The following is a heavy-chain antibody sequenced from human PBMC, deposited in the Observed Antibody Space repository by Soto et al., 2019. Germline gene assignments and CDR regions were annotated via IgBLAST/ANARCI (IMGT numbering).Heavy chain of an antibody. J-gene: IGHJ6*04. V-gene: IGHV3-53*04. CDR2: IYSGGDT. D-gene: IGHD3-10*01. CDR3: ARKTDSIPSGGDV. CDR1: GFAVRHNY. Sequence: ESGGGLVQPGGSLRLSCTASGFAVRHNYMTWVRQAPGKGLEWVSLIYSGGDTAYADSVKGRFTISRHTSQNTLYLQMNSLRAADTAVYYCARKTDSIPSGGDVWGKGTAVTVSS.